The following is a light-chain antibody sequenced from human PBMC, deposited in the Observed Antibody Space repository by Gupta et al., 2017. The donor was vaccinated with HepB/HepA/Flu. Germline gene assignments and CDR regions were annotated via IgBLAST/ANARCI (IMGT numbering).Light chain of an antibody. Sequence: QSALTQPASVHGTHGQSITISCTGTSSDVGRYNYVSWYQQHPGKAPKLIIYAVSNRPSGVSYRFSGSKSGNTASRTISGLQAEDEADYYCSSYSSSRTPVFGGGAKLTVL. CDR2: AVS. CDR1: SSDVGRYNY. CDR3: SSYSSSRTPV. V-gene: IGLV2-14*03. J-gene: IGLJ3*02.